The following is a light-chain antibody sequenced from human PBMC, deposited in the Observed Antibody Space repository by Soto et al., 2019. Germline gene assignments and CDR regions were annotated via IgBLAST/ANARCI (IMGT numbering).Light chain of an antibody. Sequence: EIVLTQSPGTLSLSPGERATLSCRASQSVSSSYLAWYQQKTGQAPRLLISGTSNRATGIPDRFSGSGSGTAFTLTISRLEPEDFAVYYCQQYGSSPLTFGGGTQVESK. J-gene: IGKJ4*01. CDR1: QSVSSSY. CDR2: GTS. CDR3: QQYGSSPLT. V-gene: IGKV3-20*01.